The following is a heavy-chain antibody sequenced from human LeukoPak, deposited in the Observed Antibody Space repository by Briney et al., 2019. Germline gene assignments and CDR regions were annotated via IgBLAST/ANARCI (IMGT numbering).Heavy chain of an antibody. CDR3: AKDRGSGYRYYFDY. CDR2: IWYDGSNK. Sequence: QPGGSLRLSCAASGFTFSSYGMHWVRQAPGKGLEWVAVIWYDGSNKYYADPVKGRFTISRDNSKNTLYLQMNSLRAEDTAVYYCAKDRGSGYRYYFDYWGQGTLVTVSS. J-gene: IGHJ4*02. D-gene: IGHD3-22*01. CDR1: GFTFSSYG. V-gene: IGHV3-33*06.